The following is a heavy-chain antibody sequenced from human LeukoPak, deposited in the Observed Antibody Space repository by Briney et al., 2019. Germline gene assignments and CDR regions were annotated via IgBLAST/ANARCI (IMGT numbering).Heavy chain of an antibody. V-gene: IGHV4-59*08. J-gene: IGHJ6*02. CDR2: ISYSGNT. Sequence: SETLSLTCTVSGGSISNYYWSWIRQPPGKGLEWIGYISYSGNTNYNPSLKSRVTISVDTPKNQFSLKLSSVTAADTAVYYCARGRWRGALGMDVWGQGTTVTVSS. D-gene: IGHD2-15*01. CDR3: ARGRWRGALGMDV. CDR1: GGSISNYY.